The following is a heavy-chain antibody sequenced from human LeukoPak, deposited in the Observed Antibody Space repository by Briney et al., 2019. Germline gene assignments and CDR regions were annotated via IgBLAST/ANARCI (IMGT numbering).Heavy chain of an antibody. CDR3: AREDSSSGKGSYYYMDV. D-gene: IGHD6-6*01. J-gene: IGHJ6*03. Sequence: ASVKVSCKASGYTFTSYGISWVRQAPGQGLEWMGWISAYSGNTNYAQKLQGRVTMTTDTSTSTAYMELRSLRSDDTAVYYCAREDSSSGKGSYYYMDVWGKGTTVTVSS. CDR2: ISAYSGNT. V-gene: IGHV1-18*01. CDR1: GYTFTSYG.